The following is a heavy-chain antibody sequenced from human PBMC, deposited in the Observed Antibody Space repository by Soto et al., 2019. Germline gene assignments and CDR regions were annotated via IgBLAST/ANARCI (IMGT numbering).Heavy chain of an antibody. V-gene: IGHV4-39*01. Sequence: SETLALTCTVYGGSISSSNYLWGWIRQPPGKGLEWIGSVYYTGTAYHNPSLNSRVTISVDTSTNQFSLKLSSVTAADTAVYYCARRPGVNYFDYWGQATLVTVSS. CDR3: ARRPGVNYFDY. J-gene: IGHJ4*02. D-gene: IGHD2-8*01. CDR2: VYYTGTA. CDR1: GGSISSSNYL.